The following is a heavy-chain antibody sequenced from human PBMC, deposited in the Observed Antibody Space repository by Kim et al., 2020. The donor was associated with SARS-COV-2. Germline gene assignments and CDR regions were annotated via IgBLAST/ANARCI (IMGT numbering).Heavy chain of an antibody. V-gene: IGHV5-10-1*01. CDR3: ARHLLYGGYDA. CDR2: YP. D-gene: IGHD5-12*01. Sequence: YPNYSPSFQGHVTISADKSISTAYLQWSSLKASDTAMYYCARHLLYGGYDAWGQGTLVTVSS. J-gene: IGHJ5*02.